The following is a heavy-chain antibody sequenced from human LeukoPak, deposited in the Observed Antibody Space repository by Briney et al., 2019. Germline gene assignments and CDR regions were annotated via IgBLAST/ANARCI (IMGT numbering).Heavy chain of an antibody. CDR3: ARVPYGDYPFDY. CDR1: GYTFTSYG. Sequence: ASVKVSCKASGYTFTSYGISWVRQAPGQGLEWMGWISAYNGNTNYAQKLQGRVTMTTDTSTSTAYMELRGLRSDDTAVYYCARVPYGDYPFDYWGQGTLVTVSS. V-gene: IGHV1-18*01. D-gene: IGHD4-17*01. J-gene: IGHJ4*02. CDR2: ISAYNGNT.